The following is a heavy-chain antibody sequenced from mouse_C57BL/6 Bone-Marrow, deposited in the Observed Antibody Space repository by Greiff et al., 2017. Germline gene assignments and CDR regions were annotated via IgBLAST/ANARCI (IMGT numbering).Heavy chain of an antibody. CDR1: GFSLTSYG. CDR2: IWSGGST. Sequence: VQLQQSGPGLVQPSQSLSITCTVSGFSLTSYGVHWVRQSPGKGLEWLGVIWSGGSTDYNAAFISRLSISKDNSKSQVFFKMNSLQADDTAIYYCARYSSGSYWYFDVWGTGTTVTVSS. J-gene: IGHJ1*03. CDR3: ARYSSGSYWYFDV. V-gene: IGHV2-2*01. D-gene: IGHD3-2*02.